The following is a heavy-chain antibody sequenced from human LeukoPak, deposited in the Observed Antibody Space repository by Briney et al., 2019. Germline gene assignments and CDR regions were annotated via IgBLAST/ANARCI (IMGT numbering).Heavy chain of an antibody. D-gene: IGHD3-3*01. Sequence: PGGSLRLSCAASGFTVSTNYMSWVRQAPGKGLEWVSVIYSGDNTYYADSVKGRFTISRDNAKNSLYLQMNSLRAEDTAVYYCARDYYSTIFGVVHYYMDVWGKGTTVTVSS. CDR3: ARDYYSTIFGVVHYYMDV. J-gene: IGHJ6*03. CDR2: IYSGDNT. V-gene: IGHV3-66*01. CDR1: GFTVSTNY.